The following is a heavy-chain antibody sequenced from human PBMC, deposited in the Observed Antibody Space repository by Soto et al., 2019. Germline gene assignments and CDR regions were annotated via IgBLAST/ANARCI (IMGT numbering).Heavy chain of an antibody. CDR3: ASMIGDPVLSFDS. CDR2: IFYSGST. J-gene: IGHJ5*01. V-gene: IGHV4-59*01. D-gene: IGHD3-10*02. Sequence: QVQLQESGPGLVKPSETLSLTCTVSGXXXSXXXXXXXXQPPGKGLEWIGFIFYSGSTSYNPSLKSRVXXXXDTSEYXXXXXXXXXXAADTAVYYCASMIGDPVLSFDSWGQGTLVAVSS. CDR1: GXXXSXXX.